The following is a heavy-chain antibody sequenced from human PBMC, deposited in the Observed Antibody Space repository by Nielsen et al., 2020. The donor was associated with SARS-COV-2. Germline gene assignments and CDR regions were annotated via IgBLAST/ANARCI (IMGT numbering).Heavy chain of an antibody. J-gene: IGHJ4*02. V-gene: IGHV4-61*08. CDR3: ARHTLDHPLLTFGH. Sequence: SETLSLTCTVSGGSISSGDYYWSWIRQPPGKGLEWIGYIYIHHGDSTKRSNYSPSLRSRATMSLDTSKNQFSLSLRSVTAADTAFYYCARHTLDHPLLTFGHWGQGTLVTVS. CDR2: IYIHHGDSTKRS. CDR1: GGSISSGDYY. D-gene: IGHD1-14*01.